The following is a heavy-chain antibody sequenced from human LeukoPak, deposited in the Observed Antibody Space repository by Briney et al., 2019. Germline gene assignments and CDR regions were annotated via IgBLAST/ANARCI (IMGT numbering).Heavy chain of an antibody. Sequence: PSETLSLTCTVSGGSISSYYWGWIRQPPGKGLEWIGYIYYSGSTNYNPSLKSRVTISVDTSKNQFSLKLSSVTAADTAAYYCASFISTGYSSGWYPEYFQHWGQGTLVTVSS. CDR1: GGSISSYY. J-gene: IGHJ1*01. CDR2: IYYSGST. D-gene: IGHD6-19*01. V-gene: IGHV4-59*01. CDR3: ASFISTGYSSGWYPEYFQH.